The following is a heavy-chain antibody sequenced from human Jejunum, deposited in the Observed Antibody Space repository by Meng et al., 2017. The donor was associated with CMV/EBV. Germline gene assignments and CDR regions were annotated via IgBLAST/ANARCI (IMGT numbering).Heavy chain of an antibody. CDR1: EFSFSSYN. J-gene: IGHJ6*02. CDR2: ISSTSSYI. CDR3: ANQMPWNYYYGMDL. Sequence: EFSFSSYNMNWVRQAPGKGLEWVASISSTSSYIYYADSLKGRFTISRDNAKNSLYLQMNSLRAEDTAVYYCANQMPWNYYYGMDLWGQGTKGTVSS. D-gene: IGHD2-2*01. V-gene: IGHV3-21*01.